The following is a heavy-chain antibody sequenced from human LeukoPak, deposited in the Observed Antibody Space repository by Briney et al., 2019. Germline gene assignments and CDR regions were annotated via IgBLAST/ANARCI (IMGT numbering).Heavy chain of an antibody. J-gene: IGHJ4*02. CDR3: ASEGLLGAFDY. V-gene: IGHV1-3*01. D-gene: IGHD1-26*01. CDR2: INAGNGNT. Sequence: ASVKVSCKASGYTFTSYAMHWGRQAPGLRLEWMGWINAGNGNTKYSQKFQGRVTIIRDTSASTAYMELSSLRSEDTAVYYCASEGLLGAFDYWGQGTLVTVSS. CDR1: GYTFTSYA.